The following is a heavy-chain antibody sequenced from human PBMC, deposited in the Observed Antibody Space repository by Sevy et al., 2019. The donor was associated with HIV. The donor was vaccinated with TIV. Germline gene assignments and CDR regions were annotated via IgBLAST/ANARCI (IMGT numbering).Heavy chain of an antibody. V-gene: IGHV3-30*18. J-gene: IGHJ6*02. D-gene: IGHD3-9*01. CDR1: GLSVTNNG. CDR3: AKGFTGFYGMDV. CDR2: ISYDGINK. Sequence: GGSLRLSCEVSGLSVTNNGMHWVRQAPGKGLEWVAVISYDGINKYYGDSVKGGFIISRDRSKNTLYLQMNILRIEDTAVYYCAKGFTGFYGMDVWGQGTTVTVSS.